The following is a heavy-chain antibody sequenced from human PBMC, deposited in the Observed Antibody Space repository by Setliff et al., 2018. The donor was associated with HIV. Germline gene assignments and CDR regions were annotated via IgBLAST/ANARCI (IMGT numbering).Heavy chain of an antibody. Sequence: SVKVSCKASGGTFSTYAISWVRQAPGQGLEWMGGIIPIFGTANYDQRFQGRVTITADETTSTAYMELSSLRSEDTAVYYCAAIAAAALRGTFDIWGQGTMVTVSS. D-gene: IGHD6-13*01. CDR1: GGTFSTYA. CDR2: IIPIFGTA. J-gene: IGHJ3*02. V-gene: IGHV1-69*13. CDR3: AAIAAAALRGTFDI.